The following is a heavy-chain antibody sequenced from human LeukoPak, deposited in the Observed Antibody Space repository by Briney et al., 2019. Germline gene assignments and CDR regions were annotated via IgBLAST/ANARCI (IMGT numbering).Heavy chain of an antibody. V-gene: IGHV4-59*01. CDR1: GGSISSYY. CDR3: ARDRSSGWLGWFDP. J-gene: IGHJ5*02. D-gene: IGHD6-19*01. Sequence: SETLSPTCTVSGGSISSYYWSWIRQPPGKGLEWIGYIYYSGSTNYNPSLKSRVTISVDTSKNQFSLKLSSVTAADTAVYYCARDRSSGWLGWFDPWGQGTQVTVSS. CDR2: IYYSGST.